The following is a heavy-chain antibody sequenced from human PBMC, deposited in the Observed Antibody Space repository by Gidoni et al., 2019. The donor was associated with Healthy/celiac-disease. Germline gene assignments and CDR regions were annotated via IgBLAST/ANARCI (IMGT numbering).Heavy chain of an antibody. CDR2: ISSSSSYI. CDR1: GFTFSSYS. CDR3: ARSPRNRHSNSYYFDY. V-gene: IGHV3-21*01. J-gene: IGHJ4*02. Sequence: EVQLVESGGGLVKPGGSLRLSCAASGFTFSSYSMNWVRQAPGKGLEWVSSISSSSSYIYYADSVKGRFTISRDNAKNSLYLQMNSLRAEDTAVYYCARSPRNRHSNSYYFDYWGQGTLVTVSS. D-gene: IGHD4-4*01.